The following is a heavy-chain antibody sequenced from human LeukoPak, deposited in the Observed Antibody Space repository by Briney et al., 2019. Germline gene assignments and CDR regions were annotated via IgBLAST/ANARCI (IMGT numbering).Heavy chain of an antibody. V-gene: IGHV1-58*02. CDR1: GFTFTSSA. CDR2: IVVGSGNT. CDR3: AADRYYYDSSGYYDKTVE. D-gene: IGHD3-22*01. Sequence: SVKVSCKASGFTFTSSAMQWVRQARGQRLEWIGWIVVGSGNTNYAQKFQERVTITRDMSTSTAYTELSSLRSEDTAVYYCAADRYYYDSSGYYDKTVEWGQGTLVTVSS. J-gene: IGHJ4*02.